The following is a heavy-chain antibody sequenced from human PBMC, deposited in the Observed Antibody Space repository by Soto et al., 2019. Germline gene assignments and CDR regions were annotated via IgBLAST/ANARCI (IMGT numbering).Heavy chain of an antibody. CDR1: GFTFDDYA. D-gene: IGHD6-19*01. V-gene: IGHV3-9*01. J-gene: IGHJ4*02. Sequence: PGGSLRLSCAASGFTFDDYALHWVRQVPGKGLEWVSGISWNSNRTGYADFVKGRFTISRDNAKNSLYLQMNSLGPEDTALYYCARSGIAVAPGDYSSYFGDRGQGTLVTVAS. CDR2: ISWNSNRT. CDR3: ARSGIAVAPGDYSSYFGD.